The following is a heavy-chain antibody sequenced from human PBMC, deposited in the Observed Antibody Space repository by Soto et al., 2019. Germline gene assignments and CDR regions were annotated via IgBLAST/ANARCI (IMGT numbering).Heavy chain of an antibody. D-gene: IGHD2-2*01. CDR2: INPETGGT. J-gene: IGHJ6*02. CDR3: ARERYQVISDGMDV. V-gene: IGHV1-2*02. Sequence: QVQLVQSGADVKTPGASVRVSCKASGYTFTGYYVHWVREAPGQGLEGMGWINPETGGTSYAQKFQGRVTLSRDTSINTAYLELSRLRFDGAAVYFCARERYQVISDGMDVWGQGTTVTVSS. CDR1: GYTFTGYY.